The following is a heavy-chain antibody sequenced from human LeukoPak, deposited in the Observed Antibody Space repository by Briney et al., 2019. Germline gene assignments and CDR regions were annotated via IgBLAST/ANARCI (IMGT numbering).Heavy chain of an antibody. CDR3: TRARQRATGSYSSLDY. V-gene: IGHV1-2*02. D-gene: IGHD1-26*01. Sequence: EASVKVSCKASGYTFSDYFIHWVRQAPGQGLEWMGWINPNSGGTDYAQKFQGRVTMTRDTSISTAYMELSRLTPDDTAVYYCTRARQRATGSYSSLDYWGQGTLVTVSS. CDR1: GYTFSDYF. CDR2: INPNSGGT. J-gene: IGHJ4*02.